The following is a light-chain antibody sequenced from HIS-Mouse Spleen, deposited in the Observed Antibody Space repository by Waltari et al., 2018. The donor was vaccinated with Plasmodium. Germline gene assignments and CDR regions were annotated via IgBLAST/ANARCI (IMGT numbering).Light chain of an antibody. V-gene: IGLV3-10*01. Sequence: SYELTQPPSVSVSPGQTARITCSGDALPKKYAYWYQQKSGQAPVLVIYEDIKRPSRIPGRCSGSSSETMATLTISGAQVEDEADYYCYSTDSSGNHRVFGGGTKLTVL. CDR2: EDI. CDR3: YSTDSSGNHRV. J-gene: IGLJ3*02. CDR1: ALPKKY.